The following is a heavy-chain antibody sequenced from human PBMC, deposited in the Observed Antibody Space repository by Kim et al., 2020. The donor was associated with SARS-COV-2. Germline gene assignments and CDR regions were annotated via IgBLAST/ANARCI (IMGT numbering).Heavy chain of an antibody. Sequence: GGSLRLSCVASGFTFSTSPMGWVRQAPGKGLEWVSRISWDGTRTYYADSVKGRVTMSSDKSKNMLYLHMNSLRVEDTAVYYCAKVVINSGFDYWGQGTQV. CDR3: AKVVINSGFDY. V-gene: IGHV3-23*01. J-gene: IGHJ4*02. CDR2: ISWDGTRT. CDR1: GFTFSTSP. D-gene: IGHD2-21*01.